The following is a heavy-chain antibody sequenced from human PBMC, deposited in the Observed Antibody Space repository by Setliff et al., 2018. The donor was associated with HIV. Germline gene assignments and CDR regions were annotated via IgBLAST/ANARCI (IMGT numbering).Heavy chain of an antibody. CDR2: ISAYNGNT. CDR3: AGVDYYDSSGYWHFDY. Sequence: GESLKISCKGSGYSFTSYWIGWVRQMPGKGLEWMGWISAYNGNTNYAQKFQGRVTITRDTSASTAYLELSSLRSEDTAVYYCAGVDYYDSSGYWHFDYWGQGTLVTVSS. CDR1: GYSFTSYW. J-gene: IGHJ4*02. V-gene: IGHV1-18*04. D-gene: IGHD3-22*01.